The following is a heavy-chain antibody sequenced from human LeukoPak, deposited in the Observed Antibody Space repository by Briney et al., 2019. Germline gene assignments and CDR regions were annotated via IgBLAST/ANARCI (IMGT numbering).Heavy chain of an antibody. CDR3: ARESDYYDSSGYYYRIDY. CDR1: GDSVSSNSAA. V-gene: IGHV6-1*01. J-gene: IGHJ4*02. Sequence: SQTLSLTCAISGDSVSSNSAAWNWIWQSPSRGLEWLGRTYYRSKWYNDYAVSVKSRITINPDTSKNQFSLQLNSVTPEDTAVYYCARESDYYDSSGYYYRIDYWGQGTLVTVSS. CDR2: TYYRSKWYN. D-gene: IGHD3-22*01.